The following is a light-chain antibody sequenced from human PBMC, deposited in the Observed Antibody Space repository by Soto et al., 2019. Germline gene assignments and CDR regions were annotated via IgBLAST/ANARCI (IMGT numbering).Light chain of an antibody. Sequence: VMTQSPATLSVSPGERATLSCTASQSINSNLAWYQQRPGQAPRLLIYGASTRATGIPARFSGSGSGTEFTLTISSLQSEDFAVYYCQQYNNWPITFGQGTRLEI. CDR1: QSINSN. V-gene: IGKV3-15*01. J-gene: IGKJ5*01. CDR2: GAS. CDR3: QQYNNWPIT.